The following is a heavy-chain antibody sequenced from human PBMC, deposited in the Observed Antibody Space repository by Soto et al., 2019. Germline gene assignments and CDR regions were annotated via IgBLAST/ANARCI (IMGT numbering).Heavy chain of an antibody. D-gene: IGHD2-21*02. V-gene: IGHV3-23*01. J-gene: IGHJ4*02. CDR3: AKRLARQGDHFDY. Sequence: GGSLRLSCAASGFTFSSYAMSWVRQAPGKGLEWVSAISGSGGSTYYADSVKGRFTISRDNSKNTLYLQMNSLRAEDTAVYSCAKRLARQGDHFDYWGQGTLVTVSS. CDR1: GFTFSSYA. CDR2: ISGSGGST.